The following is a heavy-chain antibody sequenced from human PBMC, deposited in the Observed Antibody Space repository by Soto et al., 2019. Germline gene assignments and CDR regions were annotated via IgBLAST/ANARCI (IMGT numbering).Heavy chain of an antibody. V-gene: IGHV1-46*01. J-gene: IGHJ4*02. CDR3: ARDGHVDTAMGYYFDY. CDR2: INPSGGST. CDR1: GYTFTSYY. D-gene: IGHD5-18*01. Sequence: ASVKVSCKASGYTFTSYYMHWVRQAPGQGLEWMGIINPSGGSTSYAQKFQGRVTMTRDTSTSTVYMELSSLRSEDTAVYYCARDGHVDTAMGYYFDYWGQGTLVTV.